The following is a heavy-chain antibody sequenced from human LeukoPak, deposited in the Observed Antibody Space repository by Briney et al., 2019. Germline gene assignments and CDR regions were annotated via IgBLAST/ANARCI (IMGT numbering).Heavy chain of an antibody. CDR1: GGSISNYY. D-gene: IGHD3-22*01. V-gene: IGHV4-59*08. CDR3: ARLGIYDSSAHNWFDP. Sequence: PSETLSLTCTVSGGSISNYYWSWIRQPPGKGLEWIGYIYYTGSTNYNPSLMSRVTISVDTSKNQFSLKLSSVTAADTAVYYCARLGIYDSSAHNWFDPWGQGTLVTVSS. CDR2: IYYTGST. J-gene: IGHJ5*02.